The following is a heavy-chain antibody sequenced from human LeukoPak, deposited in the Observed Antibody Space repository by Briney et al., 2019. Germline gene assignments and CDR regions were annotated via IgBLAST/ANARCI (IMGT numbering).Heavy chain of an antibody. Sequence: SGGSLRLSCAASGFTFSSYAMHWVRQAPGKGLEWVAVISYDGSNKYYADSVKGRFTISRDNSKNTLYLQMNSLRAEDTAVYYCARDSPDGSPFDYWGQGTLVTVSS. CDR2: ISYDGSNK. CDR1: GFTFSSYA. CDR3: ARDSPDGSPFDY. J-gene: IGHJ4*02. V-gene: IGHV3-30-3*01.